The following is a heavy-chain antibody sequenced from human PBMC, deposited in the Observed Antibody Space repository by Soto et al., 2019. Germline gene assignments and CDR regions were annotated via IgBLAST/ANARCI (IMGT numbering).Heavy chain of an antibody. Sequence: PSWTLSLTCTVSSGSINSTSYYCGWIRKPPGKELEWIGSMSYSESTHYNPSRKSRVTVSVDTSKNQFSLRLSSVTAADTAVYYCARSECLSTSCSSFYGMDIWGQGTSVTVS. V-gene: IGHV4-39*01. CDR1: SGSINSTSYY. CDR3: ARSECLSTSCSSFYGMDI. CDR2: MSYSEST. D-gene: IGHD2-2*01. J-gene: IGHJ6*02.